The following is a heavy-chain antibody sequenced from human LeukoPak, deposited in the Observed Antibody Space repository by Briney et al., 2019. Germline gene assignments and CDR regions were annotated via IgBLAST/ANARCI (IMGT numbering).Heavy chain of an antibody. CDR3: ARDRGWSSSSDEFYYYYMDV. CDR1: GGSISSSSYY. CDR2: IYYSGST. J-gene: IGHJ6*03. V-gene: IGHV4-39*07. Sequence: SETLSLTCTVSGGSISSSSYYWGWIRQPPGKGLKWIGSIYYSGSTYYNPSLKNRVTISVDTPKNQLSLKLSSVTAADTAVYYCARDRGWSSSSDEFYYYYMDVWGKGTTVTVSS. D-gene: IGHD6-6*01.